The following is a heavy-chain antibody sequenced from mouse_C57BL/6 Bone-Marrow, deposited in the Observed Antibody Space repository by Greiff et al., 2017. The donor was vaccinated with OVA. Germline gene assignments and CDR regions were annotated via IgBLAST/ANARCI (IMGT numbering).Heavy chain of an antibody. CDR2: IDPSDSYT. Sequence: QVQLKQPGAELVRPGTSVKLSCKASGYTFTSYWMHWVKQRPGQGLEWIGVIDPSDSYTNYNQKFKGKATLTVDTSSSTAYMQLSSLTSEDSAVYYCARLKVYYGNLFDYWGQGTTLTVSS. CDR1: GYTFTSYW. J-gene: IGHJ2*01. CDR3: ARLKVYYGNLFDY. V-gene: IGHV1-59*01. D-gene: IGHD2-1*01.